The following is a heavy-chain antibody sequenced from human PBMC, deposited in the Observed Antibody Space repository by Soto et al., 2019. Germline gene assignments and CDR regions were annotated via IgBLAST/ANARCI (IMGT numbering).Heavy chain of an antibody. J-gene: IGHJ4*02. V-gene: IGHV2-70*11. D-gene: IGHD4-17*01. CDR1: GFSLSTSGMC. Sequence: SGPTLVNPTQTLTLTCTFSGFSLSTSGMCVSWIRQPPGKALEWLARIDWDDDKYYSTSLKTRLTISKDTSKNQVVLTMTNMDPVDTATYYCARLTTVTKGGGLIDYWGQGTLVTVSS. CDR3: ARLTTVTKGGGLIDY. CDR2: IDWDDDK.